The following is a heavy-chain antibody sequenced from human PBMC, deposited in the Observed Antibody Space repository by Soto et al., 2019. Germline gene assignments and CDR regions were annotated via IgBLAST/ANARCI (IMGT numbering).Heavy chain of an antibody. CDR2: ISNGGDVI. CDR1: GFTFSDYY. CDR3: AKENWYPDL. J-gene: IGHJ2*01. Sequence: GGSLRLSCAASGFTFSDYYMSWIRQVPGKGLEWVSYISNGGDVIHYADSVKGRFTISRDNVDNSLYLQMNSLRVEDTAVYYCAKENWYPDLWGRGTLVTVSS. V-gene: IGHV3-11*01.